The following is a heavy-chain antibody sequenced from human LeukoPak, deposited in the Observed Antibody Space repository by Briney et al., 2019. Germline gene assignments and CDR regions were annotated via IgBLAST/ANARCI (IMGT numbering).Heavy chain of an antibody. CDR2: IYYSGST. Sequence: PSETLSLTCTVSGGSISSSSYYWGWIRQPPGKGLEWIGSIYYSGSTYYNPSLKSRVTISVDTSKNQFSLKLSSVTAADTAVYYCARLRGQIVLRYFDWLLRDAFDIWGQGTMVTVSS. CDR3: ARLRGQIVLRYFDWLLRDAFDI. J-gene: IGHJ3*02. D-gene: IGHD3-9*01. V-gene: IGHV4-39*01. CDR1: GGSISSSSYY.